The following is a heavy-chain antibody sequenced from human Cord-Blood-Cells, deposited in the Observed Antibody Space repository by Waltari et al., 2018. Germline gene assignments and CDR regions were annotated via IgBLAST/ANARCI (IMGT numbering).Heavy chain of an antibody. Sequence: QVQLVQSGAEVKKPGSSVKVSCKASGGTSSSYAFRWVRQAPGQGLEWMGGSIPIFGTANYAQKFQGRVTITADKSTSTAYRELSSLRSEDTAVYYCARAWNYGAFDIWGQGTMVTVSS. J-gene: IGHJ3*02. CDR2: SIPIFGTA. CDR1: GGTSSSYA. D-gene: IGHD1-7*01. V-gene: IGHV1-69*06. CDR3: ARAWNYGAFDI.